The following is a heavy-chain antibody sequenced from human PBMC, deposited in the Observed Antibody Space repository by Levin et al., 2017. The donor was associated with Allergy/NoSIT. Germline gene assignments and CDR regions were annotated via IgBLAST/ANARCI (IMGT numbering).Heavy chain of an antibody. Sequence: GGSLRLSCAASGFTFSNAWMSWVRQAPGKGLEWVGRIKSKTDGGTTDYAAPVKGRFTISRDDSKNTLYLQMNSMKTEDTAVYYCTTGPITIFGVAYWYFDRWGRGTLVTVSS. CDR2: IKSKTDGGTT. CDR3: TTGPITIFGVAYWYFDR. CDR1: GFTFSNAW. J-gene: IGHJ2*01. V-gene: IGHV3-15*01. D-gene: IGHD3-3*01.